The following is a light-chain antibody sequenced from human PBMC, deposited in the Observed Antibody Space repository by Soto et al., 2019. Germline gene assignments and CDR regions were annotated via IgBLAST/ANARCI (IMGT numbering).Light chain of an antibody. V-gene: IGLV2-11*01. CDR1: SSDFGGYNY. J-gene: IGLJ2*01. Sequence: QSALTQPRSVSGSPGQSVTISCTGTSSDFGGYNYVSWYQQHPGKAPKLMLYDVNKRPSGVPDRFSGSKSGNTASLTISGLQAEDEADYYCCSYAGSYTRVFGGGTKLTVL. CDR2: DVN. CDR3: CSYAGSYTRV.